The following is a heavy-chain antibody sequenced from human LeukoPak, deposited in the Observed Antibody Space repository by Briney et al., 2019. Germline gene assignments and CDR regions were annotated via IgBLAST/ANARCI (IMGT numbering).Heavy chain of an antibody. J-gene: IGHJ6*04. V-gene: IGHV3-33*01. CDR2: IWYDGSNK. D-gene: IGHD6-13*01. Sequence: PGGSLRLSCAASGFTFNSYGMHWVRQAPGKGLEWVAVIWYDGSNKYYADSVKGRFTISRDNSKNTLYLQMNSLRAEDTAVYYCARDCRAAAAYYYYGMDVWGKGTTVTVSS. CDR1: GFTFNSYG. CDR3: ARDCRAAAAYYYYGMDV.